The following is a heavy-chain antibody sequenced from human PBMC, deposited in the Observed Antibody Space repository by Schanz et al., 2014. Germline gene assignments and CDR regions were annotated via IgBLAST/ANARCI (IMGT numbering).Heavy chain of an antibody. CDR1: GFSFSDYY. CDR3: AASSGWHPSTDY. D-gene: IGHD6-19*01. V-gene: IGHV3-11*03. Sequence: QVHLLESGGGLVEPGGSLRLSCAASGFSFSDYYMTWIRQAPGKGLEWLSYISDSGTYTNYADSVKGRFTISRDNAKSSLYLQMNSLRVEDTAVYYCAASSGWHPSTDYWGQGTLVTVSS. J-gene: IGHJ4*02. CDR2: ISDSGTYT.